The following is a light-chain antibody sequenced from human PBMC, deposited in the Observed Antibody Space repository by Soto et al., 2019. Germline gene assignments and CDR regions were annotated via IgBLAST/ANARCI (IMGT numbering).Light chain of an antibody. CDR1: TGAVTSGHY. Sequence: QAVVTQETSLTVSPGGTVTHTCGSSTGAVTSGHYPYWFQQKPGQAPRTLIYDTSNKHSWTPARFSGFLLGGKAALTLSGAQPEDEAEYYCLLSYSGARGVFGGGTKLTVL. CDR3: LLSYSGARGV. V-gene: IGLV7-46*01. CDR2: DTS. J-gene: IGLJ3*02.